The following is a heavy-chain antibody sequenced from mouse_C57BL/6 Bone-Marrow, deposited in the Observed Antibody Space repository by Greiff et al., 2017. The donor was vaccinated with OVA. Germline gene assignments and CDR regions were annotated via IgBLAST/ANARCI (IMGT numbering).Heavy chain of an antibody. CDR2: IYPGDGDT. CDR3: APLLRLDVYAMDY. Sequence: VQLQQSGPELVKPGASVKISCKASGYAFSSSWMNWVKQRHGKGLEWIGRIYPGDGDTNYNGKFKGKATLTADKSSSTAYMQLSSLTSEDSAVYFCAPLLRLDVYAMDYWGQGTSVTVSS. D-gene: IGHD1-1*01. J-gene: IGHJ4*01. CDR1: GYAFSSSW. V-gene: IGHV1-82*01.